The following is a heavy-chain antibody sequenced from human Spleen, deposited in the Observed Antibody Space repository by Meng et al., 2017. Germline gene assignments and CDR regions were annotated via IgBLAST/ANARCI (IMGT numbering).Heavy chain of an antibody. D-gene: IGHD4-17*01. CDR1: GFTFSSYS. CDR2: ISYDGNKK. J-gene: IGHJ4*02. CDR3: TTTVTTILGYY. V-gene: IGHV3-30*03. Sequence: QVHLVESGGGVVQPERSLRLSCAASGFTFSSYSMHWVRQAPGKGLEWVAMISYDGNKKYYADSVKGRFTVSRDDSKNTVFLQMASLRTEDTAVYYCTTTVTTILGYYWGQGTLVTVSS.